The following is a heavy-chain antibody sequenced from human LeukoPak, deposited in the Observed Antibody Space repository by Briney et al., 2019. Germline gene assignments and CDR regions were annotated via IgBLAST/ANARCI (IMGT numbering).Heavy chain of an antibody. CDR1: GYTFTGYY. V-gene: IGHV1-2*02. Sequence: EASVKVSCKASGYTFTGYYMHGVRQAPGQGVAWMGWINPNSGGTNYAQKFQGRVTMTRDTSISTAYMELSRLRSDDTAVYYCARGMCSSACYDYWGQGTLVTVSS. CDR3: ARGMCSSACYDY. D-gene: IGHD6-6*01. J-gene: IGHJ4*02. CDR2: INPNSGGT.